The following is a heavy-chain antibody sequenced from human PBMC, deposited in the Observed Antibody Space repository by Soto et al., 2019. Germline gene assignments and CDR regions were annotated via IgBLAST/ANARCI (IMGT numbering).Heavy chain of an antibody. CDR1: GGSISSYY. Sequence: PSDTLSLTCTVSGGSISSYYWSWIRQPPGKGLEWIGYIYYSGSTNYNPSLKGRVTISVDTSKNQFSLKLSSVTAADTAVYYCARGYSLRGNWFDPWGQGTLVTVSS. J-gene: IGHJ5*02. V-gene: IGHV4-59*08. CDR2: IYYSGST. D-gene: IGHD2-15*01. CDR3: ARGYSLRGNWFDP.